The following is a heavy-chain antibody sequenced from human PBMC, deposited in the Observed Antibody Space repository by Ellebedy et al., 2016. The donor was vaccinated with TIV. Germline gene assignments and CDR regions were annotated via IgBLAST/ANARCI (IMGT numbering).Heavy chain of an antibody. Sequence: AASVKVSCKVSGYTLTELSMHWVRQAPGKGLEWMGGFDPEDGETIYAQKFQGRVTMTTDTSTSTAYMELRSLRSDDTAVYYCARVPGYYDFRSGYFDYWGQGTLVTVSS. D-gene: IGHD3-3*01. CDR1: GYTLTELS. V-gene: IGHV1-24*01. J-gene: IGHJ4*02. CDR2: FDPEDGET. CDR3: ARVPGYYDFRSGYFDY.